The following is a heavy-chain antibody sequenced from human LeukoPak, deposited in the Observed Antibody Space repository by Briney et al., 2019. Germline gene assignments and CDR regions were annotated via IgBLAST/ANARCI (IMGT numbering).Heavy chain of an antibody. CDR1: GGSISSYY. Sequence: SETLSLTCTVSGGSISSYYWSWIRQPPGKGLEWIGYIYYSGSTNYNPSLKSRVTISVDTSKNQFSLKLSSVTAADTAVYYCARASCRGETDYWGQGTLVTVSS. V-gene: IGHV4-59*01. CDR3: ARASCRGETDY. CDR2: IYYSGST. J-gene: IGHJ4*02. D-gene: IGHD3-10*01.